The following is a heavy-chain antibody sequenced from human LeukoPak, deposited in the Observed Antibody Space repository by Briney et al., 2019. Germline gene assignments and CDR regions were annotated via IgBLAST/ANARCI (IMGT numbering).Heavy chain of an antibody. CDR3: ARIRGYGSDFYYYYMDV. V-gene: IGHV1-69*06. CDR1: GGTFSSYA. Sequence: ASVKVSFTASGGTFSSYAISWVRQAPGQGLEWMGGIIPIFGTANYAQKFQGRVTITADKSTSTAYMELSSLRSEDTAVYYCARIRGYGSDFYYYYMDVWGKGTTATVSS. J-gene: IGHJ6*03. CDR2: IIPIFGTA. D-gene: IGHD6-19*01.